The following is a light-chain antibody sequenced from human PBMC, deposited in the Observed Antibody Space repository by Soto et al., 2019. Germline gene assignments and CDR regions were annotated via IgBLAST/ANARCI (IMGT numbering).Light chain of an antibody. CDR2: DAS. V-gene: IGKV3-11*01. J-gene: IGKJ5*01. CDR3: QQRSNWPFT. CDR1: QSVSSY. Sequence: VMTQSPATLSVAPGEGATLSCRASQSVSSYLAWYQQKPGQAPRLLIYDASNRATGIPARFSGSGSGTDFTLTISSLEPEDFAVYYCQQRSNWPFTFGQGTRLEI.